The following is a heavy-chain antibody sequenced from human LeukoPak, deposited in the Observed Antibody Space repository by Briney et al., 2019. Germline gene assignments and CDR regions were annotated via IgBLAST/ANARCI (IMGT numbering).Heavy chain of an antibody. J-gene: IGHJ6*03. CDR2: IYTSGST. CDR3: ARVKYNWNHAYYYYYMDV. Sequence: PSETLSLTCTVSGGSISSYYWSWIRQPAGKGLEWIGRIYTSGSTNYNPSLKSRVTMSVDTSKNQFSLKLSSVTAADTAVYYCARVKYNWNHAYYYYYMDVWGKGTTVTVSS. D-gene: IGHD1-20*01. V-gene: IGHV4-4*07. CDR1: GGSISSYY.